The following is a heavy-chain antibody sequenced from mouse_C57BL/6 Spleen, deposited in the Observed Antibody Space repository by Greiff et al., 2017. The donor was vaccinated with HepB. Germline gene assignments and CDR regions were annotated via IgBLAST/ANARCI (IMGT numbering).Heavy chain of an antibody. D-gene: IGHD3-2*02. CDR3: AGTAQGYAMDY. CDR2: IDPSDSYT. CDR1: GYTFTSYW. J-gene: IGHJ4*01. V-gene: IGHV1-59*01. Sequence: QVQLQQPGAELVRPGHSVKLSCKASGYTFTSYWMHWVKQRPGQGLEWIGVIDPSDSYTNYNQKFKGKATLTVDTSSSTAYMQLSSLTSEDSAVYYCAGTAQGYAMDYWGQGTSVTVSS.